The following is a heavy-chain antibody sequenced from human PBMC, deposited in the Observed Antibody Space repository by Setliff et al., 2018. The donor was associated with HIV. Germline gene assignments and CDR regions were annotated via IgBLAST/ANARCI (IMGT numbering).Heavy chain of an antibody. D-gene: IGHD1-26*01. CDR1: GYSFINYG. Sequence: ASVKVSCKASGYSFINYGISWVRQAPGQGPEWMGWISAYTGHTDYAPRLLGRVTMTTDTSTSTAYMELRSLTSDDTAVYYCARARLQGIVTAVGPRDNCLGPWGQGTRVTVSS. CDR2: ISAYTGHT. J-gene: IGHJ5*02. CDR3: ARARLQGIVTAVGPRDNCLGP. V-gene: IGHV1-18*01.